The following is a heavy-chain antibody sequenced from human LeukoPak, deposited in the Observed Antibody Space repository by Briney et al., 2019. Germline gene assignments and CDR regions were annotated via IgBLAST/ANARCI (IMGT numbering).Heavy chain of an antibody. CDR3: ANYGSGSYSYYYGMDV. D-gene: IGHD3-10*01. CDR2: INHSGST. Sequence: SETLSLTCGVYGGSFSGYYWSWIRQPPGKGLEWIGEINHSGSTNYNPSLKSRVTISVDTSKNQFSPKLSSVTAADTAVYYCANYGSGSYSYYYGMDVWGQGTTVTVSS. V-gene: IGHV4-34*01. CDR1: GGSFSGYY. J-gene: IGHJ6*02.